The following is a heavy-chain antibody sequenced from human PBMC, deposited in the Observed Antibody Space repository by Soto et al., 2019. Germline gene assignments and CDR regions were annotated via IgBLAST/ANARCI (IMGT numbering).Heavy chain of an antibody. Sequence: PSETLSLTCAVYGGSFSCYYWSWIRQPPGKGLEWIGEINHSGSTNYNPSLKSRVTISVDTSKNQFSLKLSSVTAADTAVYYCARGSWWLGNYYYYGMDVWGQGTTVTVYS. CDR3: ARGSWWLGNYYYYGMDV. J-gene: IGHJ6*02. CDR2: INHSGST. CDR1: GGSFSCYY. D-gene: IGHD6-19*01. V-gene: IGHV4-34*01.